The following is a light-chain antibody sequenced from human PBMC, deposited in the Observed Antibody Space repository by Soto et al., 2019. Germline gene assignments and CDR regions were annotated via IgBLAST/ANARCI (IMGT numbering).Light chain of an antibody. J-gene: IGKJ1*01. Sequence: DIQMTQSPSSLSASVGDRVTITCQASQDISNYLNWYQQKPGKAPKLLIYDASNLETGVPSRFSGSGSGTDSTFTISSLQPEDIATYYCQQYDNLTWTFGQGTKVEIK. V-gene: IGKV1-33*01. CDR1: QDISNY. CDR2: DAS. CDR3: QQYDNLTWT.